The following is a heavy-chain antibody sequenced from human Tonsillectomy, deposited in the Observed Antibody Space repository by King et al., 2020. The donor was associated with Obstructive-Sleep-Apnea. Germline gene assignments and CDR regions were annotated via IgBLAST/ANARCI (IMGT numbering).Heavy chain of an antibody. CDR3: ARALSGGFPSRFDY. D-gene: IGHD3-10*01. Sequence: QLQESGPGLVKPSETLSLTCSVSGSSISSYHWTWIRQPPGKGLEWIGDIYYSGTTNYNASLKSRVTISLDTSKNQFSLKLSSVTAAATAVYYCARALSGGFPSRFDYWGPGTLVTISS. V-gene: IGHV4-59*01. J-gene: IGHJ4*02. CDR2: IYYSGTT. CDR1: GSSISSYH.